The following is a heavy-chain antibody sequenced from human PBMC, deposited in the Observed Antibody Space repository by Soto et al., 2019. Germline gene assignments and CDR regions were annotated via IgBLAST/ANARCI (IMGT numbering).Heavy chain of an antibody. CDR3: AKDRLVRRVVVPGDLGSQFDF. Sequence: SLRVSCAPSGGTFSSYGMSWVRQAPGKGLEWVSAISGSGGSTYYADSVKGRFTISRDNSKNTLYLQMNSLRAGDTAVYYCAKDRLVRRVVVPGDLGSQFDFWGQGSLAIVSS. V-gene: IGHV3-23*01. CDR1: GGTFSSYG. D-gene: IGHD2-2*01. J-gene: IGHJ1*01. CDR2: ISGSGGST.